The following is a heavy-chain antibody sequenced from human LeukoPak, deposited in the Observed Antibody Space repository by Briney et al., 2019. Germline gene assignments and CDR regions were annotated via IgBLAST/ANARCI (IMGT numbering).Heavy chain of an antibody. CDR3: ATSLSNYYNYYMDV. Sequence: SETLSLTCTVSGGSISSYYWNWIRQPPGKGLEWIGYIYDSGSTNYNPSLKSRVTISVDTSKNQFSLKLSSVTAADTAAYYCATSLSNYYNYYMDVWGKGTTVTVSS. V-gene: IGHV4-59*01. CDR1: GGSISSYY. D-gene: IGHD2/OR15-2a*01. J-gene: IGHJ6*03. CDR2: IYDSGST.